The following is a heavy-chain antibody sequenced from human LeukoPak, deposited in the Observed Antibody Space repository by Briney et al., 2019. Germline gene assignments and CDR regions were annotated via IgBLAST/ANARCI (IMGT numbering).Heavy chain of an antibody. Sequence: GGSLRLSCAASGFTFRSYWMHWVRQAPGKGLVWVSRINSDGNITNYADSVKGRFTISRDNAENTLYLQMNTLRADDTAVYYCATEKQQRGFDYWGQGTLVTVSS. V-gene: IGHV3-74*01. CDR3: ATEKQQRGFDY. D-gene: IGHD6-13*01. CDR1: GFTFRSYW. CDR2: INSDGNIT. J-gene: IGHJ4*02.